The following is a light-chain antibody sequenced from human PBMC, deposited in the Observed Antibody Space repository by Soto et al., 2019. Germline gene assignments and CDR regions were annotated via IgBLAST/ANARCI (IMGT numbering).Light chain of an antibody. CDR3: QQSYSTPHFT. Sequence: DIQMTQSPASLSASVGDSVTITCRTSQSISTYLHWYQKKLGRAPQLLIYSASNLQGGVPSRFSGSGSGTDFALTITSLQPEDFGTYYCQQSYSTPHFTFGPGTKVEIK. CDR1: QSISTY. V-gene: IGKV1-39*01. CDR2: SAS. J-gene: IGKJ3*01.